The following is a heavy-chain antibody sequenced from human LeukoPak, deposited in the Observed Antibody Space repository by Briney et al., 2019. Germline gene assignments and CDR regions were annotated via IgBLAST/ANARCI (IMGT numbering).Heavy chain of an antibody. Sequence: SQTLSLTCTVSGSSISSGGYYWSWIRQHPGKGLEWIGYIYYSGSTYYNPSLKSRVTISVDTSKNQFSLKLSSVTAADTAVYYCARVVGITVVRGAAGAFGYFDYWGQGTLVTVSS. D-gene: IGHD3-10*01. CDR3: ARVVGITVVRGAAGAFGYFDY. J-gene: IGHJ4*02. V-gene: IGHV4-31*03. CDR2: IYYSGST. CDR1: GSSISSGGYY.